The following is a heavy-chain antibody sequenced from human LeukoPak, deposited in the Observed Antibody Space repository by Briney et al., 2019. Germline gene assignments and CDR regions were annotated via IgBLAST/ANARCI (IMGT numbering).Heavy chain of an antibody. J-gene: IGHJ5*02. D-gene: IGHD4-17*01. CDR1: GFSLRTSGVG. CDR3: AHRLGAYNWFYA. Sequence: ESGPTLVKPTQTLTLTCSFSGFSLRTSGVGVGWIRQTPEKALEWLALIYWDDDKRYSPSLKSRLTITKDTSKNQVVLTMNNTDTVDTASEYWAHRLGAYNWFYARGQGILVSVSS. CDR2: IYWDDDK. V-gene: IGHV2-5*02.